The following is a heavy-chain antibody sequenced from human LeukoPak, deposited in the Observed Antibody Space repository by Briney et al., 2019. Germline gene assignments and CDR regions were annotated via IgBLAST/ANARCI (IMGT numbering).Heavy chain of an antibody. D-gene: IGHD6-19*01. CDR3: ARVSVAVDLDY. CDR2: INHSGST. Sequence: SETLCLTCAVYGGSFSGYYWSWIRQPPRKGLEWSGEINHSGSTNYNPSLKNPDTISVDTSKNQFSLKLSSVTAADTAVYYCARVSVAVDLDYWGQGTLVTVSS. CDR1: GGSFSGYY. V-gene: IGHV4-34*01. J-gene: IGHJ4*02.